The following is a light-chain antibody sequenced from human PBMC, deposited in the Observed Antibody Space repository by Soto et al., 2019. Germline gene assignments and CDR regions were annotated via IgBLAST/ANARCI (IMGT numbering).Light chain of an antibody. CDR3: QKYDHAPLT. V-gene: IGKV1-5*03. J-gene: IGKJ4*01. CDR2: KAS. CDR1: QSISSW. Sequence: DIQMTLSPSTLSATVGDRVTITCRASQSISSWLAWYQQKPGKAPKLLIYKASSLESGVPSRFSGSGSGPDFTLTISSLQPEDVATYYCQKYDHAPLTFGGGSKVDIK.